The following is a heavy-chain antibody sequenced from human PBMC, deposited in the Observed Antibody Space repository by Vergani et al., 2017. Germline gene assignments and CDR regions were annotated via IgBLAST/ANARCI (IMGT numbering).Heavy chain of an antibody. D-gene: IGHD2-8*02. CDR1: GGSFSGYY. J-gene: IGHJ4*02. V-gene: IGHV4-34*01. CDR2: INHSGST. Sequence: QVQLQQWGAGLLKPSETLSLTCAVYGGSFSGYYWSWIRQPPGKGLEWIGEINHSGSTNHNPSLKSRVTISVDTSKNQFSRKLSSVTAADTAVYYCARGRKWPNVLAPFDYWGQGTLVTVSS. CDR3: ARGRKWPNVLAPFDY.